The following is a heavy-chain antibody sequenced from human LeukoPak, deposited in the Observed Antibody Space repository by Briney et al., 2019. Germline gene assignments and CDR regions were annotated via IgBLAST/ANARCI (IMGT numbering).Heavy chain of an antibody. CDR3: ARVRYSYGYY. Sequence: SETLSLTCTVSGGSISSGDYSWSWIRQPPGKGLEWIGYIYYSGSTYYNPSLKSRVTISVDTSKNQLSLKLSSVTAADTAVYYCARVRYSYGYYWGQGTLVTVSS. V-gene: IGHV4-30-4*01. CDR1: GGSISSGDYS. CDR2: IYYSGST. J-gene: IGHJ4*02. D-gene: IGHD5-18*01.